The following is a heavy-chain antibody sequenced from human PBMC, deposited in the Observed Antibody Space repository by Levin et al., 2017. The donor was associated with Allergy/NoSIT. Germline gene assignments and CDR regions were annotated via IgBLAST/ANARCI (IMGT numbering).Heavy chain of an antibody. CDR2: IRSKAYGGTT. V-gene: IGHV3-49*04. J-gene: IGHJ3*02. CDR3: TTEYGWAFDI. Sequence: GGSLRLSCTVSGFTFDNFGMTWVRQAPGKGLEWVGLIRSKAYGGTTEYAASVKGRFTISRDDSKTIAYLQMNSLKTEDTAVYYCTTEYGWAFDIWGQGTMVTVSS. D-gene: IGHD2-8*02. CDR1: GFTFDNFG.